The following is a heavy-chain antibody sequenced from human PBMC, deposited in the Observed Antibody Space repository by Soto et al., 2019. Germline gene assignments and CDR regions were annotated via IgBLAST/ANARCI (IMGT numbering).Heavy chain of an antibody. V-gene: IGHV4-30-4*01. CDR1: GGSISSGDYY. J-gene: IGHJ6*02. CDR3: ARDRGSSTSRRGVDV. Sequence: QVQLQESGPGLVKPSQTLSLTCTVSGGSISSGDYYWSWIRQSPGKGLECIGYIDYSGSTYYNPSLRSRITISVDTSKNEFSLKLTSVTAAETAVYFCARDRGSSTSRRGVDVWGQGTTVTVSS. CDR2: IDYSGST. D-gene: IGHD6-13*01.